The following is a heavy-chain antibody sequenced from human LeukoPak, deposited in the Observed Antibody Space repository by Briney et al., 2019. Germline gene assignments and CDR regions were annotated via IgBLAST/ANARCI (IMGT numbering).Heavy chain of an antibody. J-gene: IGHJ4*02. CDR1: GYTFTSYG. CDR3: ARDRIAVAGTGLGY. V-gene: IGHV1-18*01. CDR2: ISAYNGNT. Sequence: ASVKVSCKASGYTFTSYGISWVRPAPGQGLEWVGWISAYNGNTNYAQKLQGRVTMTTDTSTSTAYMELRSLRSDDTAVYYCARDRIAVAGTGLGYWGQGTLVTVSS. D-gene: IGHD6-19*01.